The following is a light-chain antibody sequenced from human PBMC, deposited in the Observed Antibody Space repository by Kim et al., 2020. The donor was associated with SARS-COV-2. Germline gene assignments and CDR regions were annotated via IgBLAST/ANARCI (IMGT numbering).Light chain of an antibody. J-gene: IGKJ4*01. Sequence: DIQMTQSPPSLAASVGDRVTIACRASQSISTYLNWYQQKPGKAPKLLIYAASRLQSGVPSRFSGSGSGTDFTLTISSLQPEDFATYYCQQSHTAPLLTFGGGTKVDIK. V-gene: IGKV1-39*01. CDR3: QQSHTAPLLT. CDR2: AAS. CDR1: QSISTY.